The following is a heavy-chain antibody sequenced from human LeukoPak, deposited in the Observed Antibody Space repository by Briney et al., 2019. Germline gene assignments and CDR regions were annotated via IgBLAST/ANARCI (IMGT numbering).Heavy chain of an antibody. CDR1: GFTFSSYG. CDR2: IWHDGSYI. CDR3: AKIVQFTAATGTGLDY. Sequence: PGGSLRLSCAASGFTFSSYGMHWVRQAPGKGLDWVAVIWHDGSYIYYADSVKGRFTISRDNSKNTLYLQMNSLRAEDTAVYYCAKIVQFTAATGTGLDYWGQGTLVTVSP. V-gene: IGHV3-33*06. J-gene: IGHJ4*02. D-gene: IGHD6-13*01.